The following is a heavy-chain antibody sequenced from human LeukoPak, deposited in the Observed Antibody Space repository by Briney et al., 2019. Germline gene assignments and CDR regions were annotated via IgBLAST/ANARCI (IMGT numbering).Heavy chain of an antibody. V-gene: IGHV1-69*13. Sequence: SVKVSCKASGGTFSSYVISWVRQAPGQGLEWMGGIIPIFGTANYAQKFQGRVTITADESTSTAYMELSSLRSEDTAVYYCAREQRGEAININQNWFDPWGQGTLVTVSS. CDR1: GGTFSSYV. D-gene: IGHD6-25*01. J-gene: IGHJ5*02. CDR2: IIPIFGTA. CDR3: AREQRGEAININQNWFDP.